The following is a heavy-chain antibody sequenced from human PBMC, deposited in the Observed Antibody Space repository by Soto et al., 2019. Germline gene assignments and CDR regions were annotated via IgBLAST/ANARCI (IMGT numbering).Heavy chain of an antibody. CDR2: IRSKANSYAT. CDR3: TRQEEIMITFGGVRDY. CDR1: GFTFSGSA. V-gene: IGHV3-73*01. D-gene: IGHD3-16*01. Sequence: GGSLRLSCAASGFTFSGSAMHWVRQASGKGLEWVGRIRSKANSYATAYAASVKGRFTISRDDSKNTAYLQMNSLKTEDTAVYYCTRQEEIMITFGGVRDYWGQGTLVTVSS. J-gene: IGHJ4*02.